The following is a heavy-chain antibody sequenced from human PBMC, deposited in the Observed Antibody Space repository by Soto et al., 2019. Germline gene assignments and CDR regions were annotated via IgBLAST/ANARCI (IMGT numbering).Heavy chain of an antibody. D-gene: IGHD4-17*01. V-gene: IGHV3-48*03. J-gene: IGHJ2*01. CDR3: ARDDYGGDSVYWYSDL. CDR1: GFTLSSYE. Sequence: EVQLVESGGGLVQPGGSLRLSCVASGFTLSSYEINWVRQAPGKGLEWLSYIDTSGSTIYYADSVKGQFSISRDNAKNSLYLQMNSLRAEDTAVYFCARDDYGGDSVYWYSDLWGRGTLVTVSS. CDR2: IDTSGSTI.